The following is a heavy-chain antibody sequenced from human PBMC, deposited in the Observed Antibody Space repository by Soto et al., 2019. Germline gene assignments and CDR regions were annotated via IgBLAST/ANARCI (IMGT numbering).Heavy chain of an antibody. CDR3: AGRPPEMATTRYYFDY. CDR2: IIPIFGTA. J-gene: IGHJ4*02. V-gene: IGHV1-69*13. CDR1: GGTFSSYA. D-gene: IGHD5-12*01. Sequence: SVKVSCKASGGTFSSYAISWVRQAPGQGLEWMGGIIPIFGTANYAQKFQGRVTITADESTSTAYMGLSSLRSEDTAVYYCAGRPPEMATTRYYFDYWGQGTLVTVSS.